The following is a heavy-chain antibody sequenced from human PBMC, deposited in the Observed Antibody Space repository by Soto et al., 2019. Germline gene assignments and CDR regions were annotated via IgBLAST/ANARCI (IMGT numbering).Heavy chain of an antibody. CDR2: INPSGGST. V-gene: IGHV1-46*01. D-gene: IGHD3-3*01. J-gene: IGHJ4*02. Sequence: GASVKVSCKASGYTFTSYYMHWVRQAPGQGLEWMGIINPSGGSTSYAQKFQGRVTMTRDTSTSTVYMELSSLRSEDTAVYYCARVTYDFCSEVHYFDYWGQGTLVTVSA. CDR1: GYTFTSYY. CDR3: ARVTYDFCSEVHYFDY.